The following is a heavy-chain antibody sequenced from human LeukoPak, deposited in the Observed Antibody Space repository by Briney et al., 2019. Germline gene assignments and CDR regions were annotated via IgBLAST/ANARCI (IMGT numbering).Heavy chain of an antibody. Sequence: GGSVSSPVEALGSTSGAKTWTGAGRPQGRGLEWVSYISSSSSTIYYADSVKGRFTISRDNAKNSLYLQMNSLRVEDTAVYYCARDQGGYWGQGTLVTVSS. V-gene: IGHV3-48*04. CDR1: GSTSGAKT. CDR3: ARDQGGY. CDR2: ISSSSSTI. J-gene: IGHJ4*02.